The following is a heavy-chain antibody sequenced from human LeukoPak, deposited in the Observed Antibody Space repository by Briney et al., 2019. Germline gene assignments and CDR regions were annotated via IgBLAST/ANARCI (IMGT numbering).Heavy chain of an antibody. CDR1: GFTFSSYW. J-gene: IGHJ4*02. Sequence: PGGSLRLSCAASGFTFSSYWMSWIRQAPGMGLEWIAYLSSGGSMIYYADSVKGRFAISRDNAKNSVYLQMNSLRAEDTALYYCARKIYGSDNYIDYWGQGTLVTVSS. D-gene: IGHD3-10*01. CDR3: ARKIYGSDNYIDY. V-gene: IGHV3-11*01. CDR2: LSSGGSMI.